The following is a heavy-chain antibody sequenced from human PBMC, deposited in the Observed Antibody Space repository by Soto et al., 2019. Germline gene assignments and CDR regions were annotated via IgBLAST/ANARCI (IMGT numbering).Heavy chain of an antibody. Sequence: SETLSLTCTVSGDSISSGGSSGPYYWSWIRQHPGKGLEWIGYIYYSGRAYYNPSLKSRIIISIDASKNQLSLRLSSVTAADTAVYYCARSWENWFDPWGQGTLVTVSS. CDR3: ARSWENWFDP. CDR2: IYYSGRA. J-gene: IGHJ5*02. V-gene: IGHV4-31*03. D-gene: IGHD1-26*01. CDR1: GDSISSGGSSGPYY.